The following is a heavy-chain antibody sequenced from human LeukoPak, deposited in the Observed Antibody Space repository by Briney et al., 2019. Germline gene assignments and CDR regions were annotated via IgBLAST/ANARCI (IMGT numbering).Heavy chain of an antibody. V-gene: IGHV4-34*01. CDR1: GGSISSYY. Sequence: SETLSLTCTVSGGSISSYYWSWIRQPPGKGPEWIGEINHSGSTNYNPSLKSRVTISVDTSKNQFSLKLSSVTAADTAVYYCAREPDSGAFDIWGQGTMVTVSS. CDR2: INHSGST. D-gene: IGHD1-14*01. CDR3: AREPDSGAFDI. J-gene: IGHJ3*02.